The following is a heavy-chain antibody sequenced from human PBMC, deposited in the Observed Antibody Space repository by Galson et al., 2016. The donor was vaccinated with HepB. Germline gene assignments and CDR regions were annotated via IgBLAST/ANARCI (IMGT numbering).Heavy chain of an antibody. D-gene: IGHD6-19*01. Sequence: ETLSLTCSVSGGSISSDYYRGWIRQPPGRGLEWIGSIYSGEDTYYNPSLKSRVTISVDTSKNQFSLRLDSVTAADTGVYYCATGIVVAGKYYYPYMDVWGKGTTVTVSS. V-gene: IGHV4-39*01. CDR2: IYSGEDT. CDR1: GGSISSDYY. J-gene: IGHJ6*03. CDR3: ATGIVVAGKYYYPYMDV.